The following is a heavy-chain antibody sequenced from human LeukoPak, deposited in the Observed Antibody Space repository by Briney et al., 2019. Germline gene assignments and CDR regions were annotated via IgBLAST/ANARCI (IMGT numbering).Heavy chain of an antibody. CDR1: GGSLSSSNW. J-gene: IGHJ5*02. CDR3: ARGLWFGESLGGCLFDP. D-gene: IGHD3-10*01. V-gene: IGHV4-4*02. Sequence: SETLSLTCAVSGGSLSSSNWWSWVRQPPGKGLEWIGEIYHSGSTNYNPSLKSRVTISVDKSKNQFSLKLSSVTAADTAVNYCARGLWFGESLGGCLFDPWGQEPWSPSPQ. CDR2: IYHSGST.